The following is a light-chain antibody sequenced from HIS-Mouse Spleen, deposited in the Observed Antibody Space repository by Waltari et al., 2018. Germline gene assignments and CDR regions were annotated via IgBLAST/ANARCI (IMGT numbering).Light chain of an antibody. CDR1: SSDVGGYNY. J-gene: IGLJ3*02. Sequence: QSALTQPRSVSGSPGQSVTISCTGTSSDVGGYNYTYWYQQHPGKAPKPMIYDVSTRPSGVPDRFSGSKSGNTASLTISGLQAEDEADYYCCSYAGSYTWVFGGGTKLTVL. CDR2: DVS. CDR3: CSYAGSYTWV. V-gene: IGLV2-11*02.